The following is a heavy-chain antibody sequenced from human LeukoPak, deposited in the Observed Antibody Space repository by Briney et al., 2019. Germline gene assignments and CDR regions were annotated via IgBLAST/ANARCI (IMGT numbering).Heavy chain of an antibody. CDR3: ARDSLSKALDI. D-gene: IGHD2-2*01. CDR2: ISYDGSNK. J-gene: IGHJ3*02. Sequence: GGSLRLSCAASGFTFSSYAMHWVRQAPGKGLEWVAVISYDGSNKYYADSVKGRFTISRDNSKNTLCLQMNRLRAEDTAVYYCARDSLSKALDIWGQGTMVTVSS. V-gene: IGHV3-30-3*01. CDR1: GFTFSSYA.